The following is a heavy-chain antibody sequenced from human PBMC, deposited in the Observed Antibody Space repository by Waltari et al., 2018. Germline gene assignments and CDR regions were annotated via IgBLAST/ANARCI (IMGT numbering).Heavy chain of an antibody. Sequence: QVQLVESGGGVVQPGGCLRRSCAAFGFTFRSYGMNWVRQAPGKGPEWVAYLRYDGSNEYYEESVKGRFTISRDNSKNTLYLQMNSLRTEDTAVYYCAGGGYSGNDFTQYWGQGTPVTVSS. CDR2: LRYDGSNE. V-gene: IGHV3-30*02. CDR1: GFTFRSYG. D-gene: IGHD5-12*01. CDR3: AGGGYSGNDFTQY. J-gene: IGHJ4*02.